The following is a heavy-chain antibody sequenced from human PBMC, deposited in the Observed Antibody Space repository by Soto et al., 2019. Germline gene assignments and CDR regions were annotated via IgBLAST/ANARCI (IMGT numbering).Heavy chain of an antibody. J-gene: IGHJ4*02. CDR2: MYHSGST. CDR1: GGSISSGGYS. D-gene: IGHD2-2*01. V-gene: IGHV4-30-2*01. Sequence: SETLSLTCAVSGGSISSGGYSWSWIRQPPGKGLEWIGYMYHSGSTYYNPSLKSRVTISIDRSKNQFSLKLSSVTAADTAVYYCARLDCVSSSCLFDYWGQGALVTVSS. CDR3: ARLDCVSSSCLFDY.